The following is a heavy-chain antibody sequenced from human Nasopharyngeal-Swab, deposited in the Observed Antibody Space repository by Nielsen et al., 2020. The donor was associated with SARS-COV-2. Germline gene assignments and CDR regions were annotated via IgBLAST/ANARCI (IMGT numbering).Heavy chain of an antibody. D-gene: IGHD3-3*01. J-gene: IGHJ6*03. CDR1: GYTFTSYD. CDR3: ARLSNYDFWSGYYAYMDV. Sequence: ASVKVSCKASGYTFTSYDINWVRQATGQGLEWMGWMNPNSGNTGYAQKFQGRVTMTRNTSISTAYMELSSLRSEDMAVYYCARLSNYDFWSGYYAYMDVWGKGTTVTVSS. V-gene: IGHV1-8*01. CDR2: MNPNSGNT.